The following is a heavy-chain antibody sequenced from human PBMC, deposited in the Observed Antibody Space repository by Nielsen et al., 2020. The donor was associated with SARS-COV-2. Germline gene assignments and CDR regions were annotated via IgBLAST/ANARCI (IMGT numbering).Heavy chain of an antibody. V-gene: IGHV3-53*01. J-gene: IGHJ6*02. CDR1: GFTVSSNY. Sequence: GGSLRLSCAASGFTVSSNYMSWVRQAPGKGLEWVSVIYSGGSTYYADSVKGRFTISRDNSKNTLYLQMNSLRAEDTAVYYCARDLDYYGMDVWGQGTTVTVSS. CDR2: IYSGGST. CDR3: ARDLDYYGMDV.